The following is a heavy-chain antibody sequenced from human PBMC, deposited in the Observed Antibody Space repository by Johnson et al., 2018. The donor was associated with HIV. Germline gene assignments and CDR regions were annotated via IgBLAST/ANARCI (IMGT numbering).Heavy chain of an antibody. J-gene: IGHJ3*02. CDR3: ARVAVAWGHDAFDI. CDR2: ISYDGSNK. CDR1: GFTFTTYA. Sequence: QVQLVESGGGVVQPGRSLRLSCTASGFTFTTYAIHWVRQAPGKGLEWVAVISYDGSNKYYADSVKGRFTISRDNSKNTLYLQMNSLRAEDTAVYYCARVAVAWGHDAFDIWGQGTMVTVSS. D-gene: IGHD6-19*01. V-gene: IGHV3-30*04.